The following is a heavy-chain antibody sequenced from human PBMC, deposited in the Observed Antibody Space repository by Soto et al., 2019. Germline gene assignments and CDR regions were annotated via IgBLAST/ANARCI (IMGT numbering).Heavy chain of an antibody. CDR1: GFTVSGMF. CDR2: IYPAGPT. J-gene: IGHJ4*02. Sequence: WGSLRLSCAASGFTVSGMFMNWVRQAPGKGLEWVSVIYPAGPTYYADSVKGRFTISRDNSKNTLFLQLNNLRAEDTAVYYCARDADSSGLHYWGQGILVTVSS. D-gene: IGHD6-19*01. CDR3: ARDADSSGLHY. V-gene: IGHV3-53*01.